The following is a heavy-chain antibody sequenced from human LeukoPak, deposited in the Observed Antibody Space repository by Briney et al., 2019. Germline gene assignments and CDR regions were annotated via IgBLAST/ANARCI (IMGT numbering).Heavy chain of an antibody. V-gene: IGHV3-30*02. D-gene: IGHD2-15*01. Sequence: SGGSLRLSCAASGFTFSSYGMPWVRQAPGKGLEWVAFIRYDGSNKYYADSVKGRFTISRDNSKNTLYLQMNSLRAEDTAVYYCAKSFPLPARLGYCSGGSCPFDYWGQGTLVTVSS. CDR1: GFTFSSYG. CDR2: IRYDGSNK. J-gene: IGHJ4*02. CDR3: AKSFPLPARLGYCSGGSCPFDY.